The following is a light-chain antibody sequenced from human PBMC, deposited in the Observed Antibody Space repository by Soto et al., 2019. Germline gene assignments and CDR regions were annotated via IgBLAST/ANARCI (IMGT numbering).Light chain of an antibody. Sequence: SYELTQPPSVSVAPGETARLSCGGNTVGSRSGHWYQQKPGQAPFLVIYYDSDRPSGIPERFSGSNTGNTATLIISRVEAGDEADYYCQVWGATGDQVVFGGGTKLTVL. CDR1: TVGSRS. CDR2: YDS. J-gene: IGLJ2*01. CDR3: QVWGATGDQVV. V-gene: IGLV3-21*01.